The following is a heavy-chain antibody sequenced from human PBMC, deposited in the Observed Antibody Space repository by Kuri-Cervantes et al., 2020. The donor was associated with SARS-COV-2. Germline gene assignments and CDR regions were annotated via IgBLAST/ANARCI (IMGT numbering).Heavy chain of an antibody. CDR3: ARDGGCSSTSCYLESLITRGGDAFDI. D-gene: IGHD2-2*01. CDR2: ISAYNGNT. CDR1: GYTFTSYG. V-gene: IGHV1-18*01. J-gene: IGHJ3*02. Sequence: ASVKVSCRASGYTFTSYGISWVRQAPGQGLEWMGWISAYNGNTNYAQKLQGRVTMTTDTSTSTAYMELRSLGSDDTAVYYCARDGGCSSTSCYLESLITRGGDAFDIWGQGTMVTVSS.